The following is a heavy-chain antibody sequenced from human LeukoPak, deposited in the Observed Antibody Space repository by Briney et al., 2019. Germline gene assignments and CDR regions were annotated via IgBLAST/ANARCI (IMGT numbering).Heavy chain of an antibody. Sequence: SETLSLTCAVSGGSINSHYWGWIRQPPGKGLQWIGDIYSTGKNNYNPSLKSRVTISLDASKSHLSLNLTSVLAADTAIYYCVRRDTGWNYFDYWGQGILVTVSS. D-gene: IGHD6-19*01. V-gene: IGHV4-4*08. CDR2: IYSTGKN. CDR3: VRRDTGWNYFDY. CDR1: GGSINSHY. J-gene: IGHJ4*02.